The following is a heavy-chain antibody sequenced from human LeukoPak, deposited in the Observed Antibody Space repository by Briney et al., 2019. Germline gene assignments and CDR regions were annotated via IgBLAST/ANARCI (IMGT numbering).Heavy chain of an antibody. CDR3: ARARPHYYGSGSYYNRLYYYYYMDV. V-gene: IGHV4-34*01. D-gene: IGHD3-10*01. CDR1: GGSFSGYY. J-gene: IGHJ6*03. Sequence: SETLSLTCAVYGGSFSGYYWSWIRQPPGKGLEWIGEVNHSGSTNYNPSLKSRVTISVDTSKNQFSLKLSSVTAADTAVYYCARARPHYYGSGSYYNRLYYYYYMDVWGKGTTVTVSS. CDR2: VNHSGST.